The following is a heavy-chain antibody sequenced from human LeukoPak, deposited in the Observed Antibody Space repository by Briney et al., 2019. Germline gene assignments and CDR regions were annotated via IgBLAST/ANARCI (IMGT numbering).Heavy chain of an antibody. D-gene: IGHD2-21*02. CDR1: GFTFTSFG. CDR2: ISDSGGST. Sequence: GGSLRLSCAASGFTFTSFGMSWVRQAPGKGLEWVSTISDSGGSTFYADSVKGRFTISRDSSKNTLYLQMNSLRAEDTAVYYCAKDRGVTNGGGLDYWGQGTLVTVSS. CDR3: AKDRGVTNGGGLDY. J-gene: IGHJ4*02. V-gene: IGHV3-23*01.